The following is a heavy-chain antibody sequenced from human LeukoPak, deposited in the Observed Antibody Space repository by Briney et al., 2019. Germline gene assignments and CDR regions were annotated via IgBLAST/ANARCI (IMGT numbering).Heavy chain of an antibody. CDR3: ARRGIQLWLGWFDP. D-gene: IGHD5-18*01. V-gene: IGHV4-39*01. CDR1: GASIRSSSHY. CDR2: IYYTGNT. J-gene: IGHJ5*02. Sequence: SETLSLTCTVSGASIRSSSHYWGWIRQPPGKGLEWLGSIYYTGNTYYNPSLKSRVTISVDTSKNQFSPKLSSVTAADTAVYYCARRGIQLWLGWFDPWGQGTLVTVSS.